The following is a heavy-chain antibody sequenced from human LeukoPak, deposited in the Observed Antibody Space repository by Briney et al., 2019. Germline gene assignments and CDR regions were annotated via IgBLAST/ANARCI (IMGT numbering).Heavy chain of an antibody. D-gene: IGHD2-2*01. CDR3: ARDLVIVVVPAAIEYRGWFDP. CDR1: GGSISSYY. V-gene: IGHV4-4*07. Sequence: PSVTLSLTCTVSGGSISSYYWSWIRQPAGKGLEWIGRIYTSGSTNYNPSLKSRVTMSVDTSKNQFSLKLSSVTAADTAVYYCARDLVIVVVPAAIEYRGWFDPWGQGTLVTVSS. J-gene: IGHJ5*02. CDR2: IYTSGST.